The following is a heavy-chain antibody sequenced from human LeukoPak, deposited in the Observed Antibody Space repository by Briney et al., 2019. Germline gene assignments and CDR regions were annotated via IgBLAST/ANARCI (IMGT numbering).Heavy chain of an antibody. CDR1: GGSISSYY. CDR3: AREGGSTSNYYYYGMDV. V-gene: IGHV4-59*01. CDR2: IYYSGST. J-gene: IGHJ6*02. Sequence: PETLSLTCTVSGGSISSYYWSWIRQPPGKGLEWIGYIYYSGSTNYNPSLKSRVTISVDTSKNQFSLKLSSVTAADTAVYYCAREGGSTSNYYYYGMDVWGQGTTVTVSS. D-gene: IGHD2-2*01.